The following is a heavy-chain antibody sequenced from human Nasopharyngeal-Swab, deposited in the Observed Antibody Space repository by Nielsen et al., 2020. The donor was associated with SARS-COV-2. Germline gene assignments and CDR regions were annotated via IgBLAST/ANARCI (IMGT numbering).Heavy chain of an antibody. CDR3: ARDGPTTVTTNYGMDV. D-gene: IGHD4-11*01. V-gene: IGHV4-39*02. J-gene: IGHJ6*02. Sequence: SETLSLTCTVSGGSISSSSYYWGWIRQPPGKGLEWIGSIYYSGSTYYNPSLKSRVTISVDTSKNQFSLKLSSVTAADTAVYYCARDGPTTVTTNYGMDVWGQGTTVTVSS. CDR2: IYYSGST. CDR1: GGSISSSSYY.